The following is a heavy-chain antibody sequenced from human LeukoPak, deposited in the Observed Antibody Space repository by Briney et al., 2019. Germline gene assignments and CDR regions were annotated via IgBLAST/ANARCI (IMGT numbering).Heavy chain of an antibody. CDR1: GFTFSNAW. J-gene: IGHJ5*02. CDR2: IKSKTDGGTT. V-gene: IGHV3-15*01. CDR3: TTDPIYGGVDP. D-gene: IGHD4-23*01. Sequence: GGSLRLSCAASGFTFSNAWMSWVRQAPGKGLEWVGRIKSKTDGGTTDYAAPVKGRFTISRDDSRNTLYLQMNSLKTEDTAVYYCTTDPIYGGVDPWGQGTLVTVSS.